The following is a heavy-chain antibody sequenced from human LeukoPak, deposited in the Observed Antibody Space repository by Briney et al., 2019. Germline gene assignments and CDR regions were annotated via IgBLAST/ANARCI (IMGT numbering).Heavy chain of an antibody. CDR2: IRSDGSNK. CDR3: ARDKGNTCIDN. CDR1: GISFSTSG. V-gene: IGHV3-30*02. J-gene: IGHJ4*02. Sequence: PGGSLRLSCAASGISFSTSGMHWVRQSPGKVLEWVTFIRSDGSNKYYAESVKGRFTISRDNSKNMVYLQMDSLRGEDTAVYYCARDKGNTCIDNWGQGTLITVSS.